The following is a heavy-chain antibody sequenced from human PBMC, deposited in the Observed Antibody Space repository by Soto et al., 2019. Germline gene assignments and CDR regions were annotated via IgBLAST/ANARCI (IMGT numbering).Heavy chain of an antibody. CDR1: GYTFTSYG. V-gene: IGHV1-18*01. Sequence: QVQLVQSGAEVKKPGASVKVSCKASGYTFTSYGISWVRQAPGQGLEWMGWISAYNGNTNYAQKLQGRVTMTTDTSTSTAYMELRSLRSDDTAVYYCARSNPEVSYDFWSGYYARSSGIHDAFDIWGQGTMVTVSS. J-gene: IGHJ3*02. D-gene: IGHD3-3*01. CDR2: ISAYNGNT. CDR3: ARSNPEVSYDFWSGYYARSSGIHDAFDI.